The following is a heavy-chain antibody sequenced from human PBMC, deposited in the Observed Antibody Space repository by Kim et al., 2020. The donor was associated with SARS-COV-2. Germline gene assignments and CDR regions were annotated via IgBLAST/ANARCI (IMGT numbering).Heavy chain of an antibody. CDR2: TYYRSRWYN. D-gene: IGHD3-10*01. Sequence: SQTLSLTCAISGDSVSSNSAAWNWIRQSPSRGLEWLGRTYYRSRWYNDYAVSVKSRITINPDTSKNQFSLQLNSVTPEDTAVYYCAREGGTMVRGRSWFDPWGQGTLVTVSS. J-gene: IGHJ5*02. V-gene: IGHV6-1*01. CDR1: GDSVSSNSAA. CDR3: AREGGTMVRGRSWFDP.